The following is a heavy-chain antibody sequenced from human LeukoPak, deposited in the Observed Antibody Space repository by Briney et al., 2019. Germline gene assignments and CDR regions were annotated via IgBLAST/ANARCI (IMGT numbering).Heavy chain of an antibody. CDR1: GYTFTSYG. CDR3: ARGNLYYYDSSGYYY. Sequence: ASVKVSCKAPGYTFTSYGISWVRQAPGQGLEWMGWISAYNGNTNYAQKLQGRVTMTTDTSTSTAYMELRSLRSDDTAVYYCARGNLYYYDSSGYYYWGQGTLVTVSS. D-gene: IGHD3-22*01. V-gene: IGHV1-18*01. CDR2: ISAYNGNT. J-gene: IGHJ4*02.